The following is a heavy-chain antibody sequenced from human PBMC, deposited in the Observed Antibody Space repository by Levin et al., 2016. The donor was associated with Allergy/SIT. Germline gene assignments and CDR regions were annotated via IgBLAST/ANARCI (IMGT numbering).Heavy chain of an antibody. CDR2: IKQDGSEK. Sequence: WIRQPPGKGLEWVANIKQDGSEKYYVDSVKGRFTISRDNAKNSLYLQMNSLRAEDTAVYYCARVGYKNKLDVQWLVNFDYWGQGTLVTVSS. CDR3: ARVGYKNKLDVQWLVNFDY. D-gene: IGHD6-19*01. V-gene: IGHV3-7*01. J-gene: IGHJ4*02.